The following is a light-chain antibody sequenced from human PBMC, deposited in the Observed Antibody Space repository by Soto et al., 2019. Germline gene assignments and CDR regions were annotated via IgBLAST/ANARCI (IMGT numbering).Light chain of an antibody. J-gene: IGKJ1*01. CDR1: QSVDNY. V-gene: IGKV3-15*01. Sequence: ILMTQSPDTLSVSLGQRVTLSCRASQSVDNYLAWYQQRPCQSPRLLIYGSSTRAPGVPAKFSGSGSGTDFTPTISSLPSQDLAGYYCQQYTDWPRTSGPGTKVELE. CDR3: QQYTDWPRT. CDR2: GSS.